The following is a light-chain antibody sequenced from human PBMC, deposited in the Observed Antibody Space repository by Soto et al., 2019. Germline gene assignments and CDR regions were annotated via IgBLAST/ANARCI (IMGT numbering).Light chain of an antibody. CDR2: GSS. V-gene: IGKV3D-20*02. J-gene: IGKJ5*01. Sequence: EVVLTQSPGTLSLSPGERATLSCRASQSVSSSYLAWYQQTPGQAPRLLIYGSSNRATGIPDRFSVSGSGTDFTLTISRLEPEDFAVYYCQQRSNWPPITFGQGTRLAI. CDR3: QQRSNWPPIT. CDR1: QSVSSSY.